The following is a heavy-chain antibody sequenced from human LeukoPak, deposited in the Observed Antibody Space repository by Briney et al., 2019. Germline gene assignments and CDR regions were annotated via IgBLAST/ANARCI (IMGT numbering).Heavy chain of an antibody. CDR1: GGSISSGSYY. V-gene: IGHV4-61*02. Sequence: PSQTLSLTCTVSGGSISSGSYYWSWIRQPAGKGLEWIGRIYTSGSTNYNPSLKSRVTISVDTSKNQFSLKLSSVTAADTAVYYCARGGYSSSWDYYYYMDVWGKGTTVTVSS. J-gene: IGHJ6*03. CDR3: ARGGYSSSWDYYYYMDV. CDR2: IYTSGST. D-gene: IGHD6-13*01.